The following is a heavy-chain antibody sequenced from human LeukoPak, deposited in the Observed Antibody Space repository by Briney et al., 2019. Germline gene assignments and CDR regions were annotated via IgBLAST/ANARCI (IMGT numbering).Heavy chain of an antibody. CDR1: GISFSSFG. D-gene: IGHD3-22*01. J-gene: IGHJ4*02. V-gene: IGHV3-30*02. Sequence: PGGSLRLSCAASGISFSSFGMHWVRQAPGKGLEWVTFIRYDGHNKYYADSVKGRFTIPRDNSKNTLYLQMNSLRPEDTAVHYCAKSQNYYDNSGYYYLDYWGQGNLVTVSS. CDR3: AKSQNYYDNSGYYYLDY. CDR2: IRYDGHNK.